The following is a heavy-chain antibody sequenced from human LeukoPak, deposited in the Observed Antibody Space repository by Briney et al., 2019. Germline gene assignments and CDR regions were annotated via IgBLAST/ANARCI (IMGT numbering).Heavy chain of an antibody. Sequence: PSETLSLTCTVSGGSISSSSYYWGWIRQPPGKGLEWIGSIYYSGSTYYNPSLKSRVTISVDTSKNQFSLKLSSVTAADTAVYYCARVPSIVGATMYVSGYFDYWGQGTLVTVSS. D-gene: IGHD1-26*01. J-gene: IGHJ4*02. CDR3: ARVPSIVGATMYVSGYFDY. CDR1: GGSISSSSYY. CDR2: IYYSGST. V-gene: IGHV4-39*07.